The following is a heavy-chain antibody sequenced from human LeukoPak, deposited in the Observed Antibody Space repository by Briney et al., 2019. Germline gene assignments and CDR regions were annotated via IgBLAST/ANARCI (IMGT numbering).Heavy chain of an antibody. CDR3: ARSSIRYSHYFDY. V-gene: IGHV4-4*02. CDR2: IYHSGST. Sequence: PSGTLSLTCAVSGGSISSSNWWSWVRQPPGKGLEWIGEIYHSGSTNYNPSLKSRVTISVDKSKNQFSLKLSSVTAADTAVYYCARSSIRYSHYFDYWGQGTLVTVSS. J-gene: IGHJ4*02. D-gene: IGHD5-12*01. CDR1: GGSISSSNW.